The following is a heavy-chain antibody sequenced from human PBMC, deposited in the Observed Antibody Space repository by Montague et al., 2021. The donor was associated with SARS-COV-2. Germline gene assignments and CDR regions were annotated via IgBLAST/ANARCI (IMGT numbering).Heavy chain of an antibody. J-gene: IGHJ4*02. V-gene: IGHV3-33*01. Sequence: SLRLSCAASGFSFSQYGMHWVRQAPGKGLEWVAFIWYDGSNKDYAASVKGRFTISRDNSKNTLFLQMNGLRADDTGFYYCAGAPSDIGGAYWGQGTLVTVSS. D-gene: IGHD2-15*01. CDR1: GFSFSQYG. CDR2: IWYDGSNK. CDR3: AGAPSDIGGAY.